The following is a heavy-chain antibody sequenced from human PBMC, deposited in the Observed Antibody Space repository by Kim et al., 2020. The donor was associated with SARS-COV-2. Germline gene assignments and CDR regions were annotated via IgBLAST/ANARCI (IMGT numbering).Heavy chain of an antibody. V-gene: IGHV3-11*03. D-gene: IGHD3-10*01. CDR3: ARSHYPYYYYGMDV. Sequence: AGSVRGRFTISRDKAKNSLYLQMSSRRAEDTAVYYCARSHYPYYYYGMDVWGQGTTVTVSS. J-gene: IGHJ6*02.